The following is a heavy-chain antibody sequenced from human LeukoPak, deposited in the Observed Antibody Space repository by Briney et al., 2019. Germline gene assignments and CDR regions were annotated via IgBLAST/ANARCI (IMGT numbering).Heavy chain of an antibody. CDR1: GFTVSRNY. Sequence: GVSLRLSSAASGFTVSRNYMSWVRQAPGKGLEWVSVIYIDGNTYYADSVRGRFTISRDNSKNTVYLQMNSLRAEDTAVYYCARGDGYNFFDSWGQGTLVTVSS. V-gene: IGHV3-66*01. J-gene: IGHJ4*02. CDR2: IYIDGNT. D-gene: IGHD5-24*01. CDR3: ARGDGYNFFDS.